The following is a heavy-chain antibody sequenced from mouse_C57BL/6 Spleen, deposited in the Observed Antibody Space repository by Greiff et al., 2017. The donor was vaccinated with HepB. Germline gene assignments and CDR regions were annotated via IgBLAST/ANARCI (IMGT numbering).Heavy chain of an antibody. CDR1: GYTFTDYY. CDR2: IYPNNGGN. V-gene: IGHV1-34*01. D-gene: IGHD1-1*01. CDR3: AISTGNYGSLRYFDV. Sequence: DVKLQESGPELVKPGASVKMSCKASGYTFTDYYMHWVKQSPGKSLEWIGYIYPNNGGNGYNQKFKGKATLTVDKSSSTASMQLSSLTSEDSAVYYCAISTGNYGSLRYFDVWGTGTTVTVSS. J-gene: IGHJ1*03.